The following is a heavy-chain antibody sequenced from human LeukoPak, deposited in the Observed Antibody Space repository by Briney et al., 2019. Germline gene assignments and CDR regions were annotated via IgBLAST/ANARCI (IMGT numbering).Heavy chain of an antibody. CDR1: GFTFN. CDR2: ISYDGSNK. Sequence: GGSLRLSCAASGFTFNPGKGLEWVALISYDGSNKYYADSVKGRFTISRDSSKNTLYLQMNSLRAEDTAVYYCAKDSDIVVVPAAFDAFDIWGQGTMVTVSS. D-gene: IGHD2-2*01. J-gene: IGHJ3*02. CDR3: AKDSDIVVVPAAFDAFDI. V-gene: IGHV3-30*18.